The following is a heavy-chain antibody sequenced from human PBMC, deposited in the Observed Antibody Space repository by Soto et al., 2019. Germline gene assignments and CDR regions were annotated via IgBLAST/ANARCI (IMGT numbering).Heavy chain of an antibody. D-gene: IGHD2-15*01. V-gene: IGHV4-59*01. CDR2: IYYSGST. CDR1: GGSISNNY. CDR3: ARGSPVANF. Sequence: ETLSLTCTVSGGSISNNYWSWVRQPPGKGLEWIGYIYYSGSTDYNPSLKSRVTISVDTSKNQFSLKLSSVTAADTAVYYCARGSPVANFWGQGTLVTVSS. J-gene: IGHJ4*02.